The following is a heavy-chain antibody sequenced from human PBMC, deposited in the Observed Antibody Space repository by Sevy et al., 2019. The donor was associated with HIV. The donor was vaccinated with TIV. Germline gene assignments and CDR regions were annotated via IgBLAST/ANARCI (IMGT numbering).Heavy chain of an antibody. CDR2: ISAYNGNT. CDR3: ARVGPYDFWSGYTLTGAFDM. J-gene: IGHJ3*02. CDR1: GYTFTSYG. Sequence: ASVKVSCKASGYTFTSYGISWVRQAPGQGLEWMGWISAYNGNTNYAQKLQGRVTMTTDTSTSTAYMELRSLRSDDTAVYYCARVGPYDFWSGYTLTGAFDMWGQGTMVTVSS. D-gene: IGHD3-3*01. V-gene: IGHV1-18*01.